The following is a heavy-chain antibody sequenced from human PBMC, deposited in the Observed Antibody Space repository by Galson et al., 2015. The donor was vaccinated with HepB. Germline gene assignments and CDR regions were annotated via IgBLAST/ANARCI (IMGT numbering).Heavy chain of an antibody. CDR2: IVPIIGTG. D-gene: IGHD3-16*01. CDR3: AREGDGAYFDY. Sequence: SVKVSCKASGDALRNLAINWVRQAPGQWLEWMGGIVPIIGTGNYAQKFQDRLTIVADKSTSTNYMELRSLRSEDTAVYYCAREGDGAYFDYWGQGTLVSVSS. V-gene: IGHV1-69*06. CDR1: GDALRNLA. J-gene: IGHJ4*02.